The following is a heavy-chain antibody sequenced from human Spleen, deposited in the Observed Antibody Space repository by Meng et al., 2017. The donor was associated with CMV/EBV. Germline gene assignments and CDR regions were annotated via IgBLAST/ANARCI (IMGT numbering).Heavy chain of an antibody. V-gene: IGHV3-21*04. D-gene: IGHD6-6*01. J-gene: IGHJ4*02. Sequence: GGSLRLSCAASGFTFSSYTMNWVRQAPGKGLEWVSSISSSSSYIYYADSVQGRFTISRDNAKNSLYLQMSSLRSEDTAVYYCAREGAIAARPGLVYWGQGTLVTVSS. CDR2: ISSSSSYI. CDR1: GFTFSSYT. CDR3: AREGAIAARPGLVY.